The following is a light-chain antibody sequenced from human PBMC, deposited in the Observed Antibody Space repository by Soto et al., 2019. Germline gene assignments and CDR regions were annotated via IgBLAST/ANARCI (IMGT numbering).Light chain of an antibody. V-gene: IGKV3-15*01. CDR2: GAS. CDR3: QQYNNWPRT. J-gene: IGKJ1*01. CDR1: PEVSSQ. Sequence: EISVKQYPANLSLAPGEKNTPFCRASPEVSSQLVLYQQKPGQAPRILIYGASTRATGIPARFSGSGSGTEFTLTISSLQSEDFAVYYCQQYNNWPRTFGQGTKVEV.